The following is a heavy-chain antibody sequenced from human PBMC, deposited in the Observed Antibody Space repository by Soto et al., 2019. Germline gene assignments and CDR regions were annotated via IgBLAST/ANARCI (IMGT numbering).Heavy chain of an antibody. D-gene: IGHD3-10*01. Sequence: SVKVSCKASVGTFSSYTISWVRQAPGQGLEWMGRIIPILGIANYAQKFQGRVTITADKSTSTAYMELSSLRSEDTAVYYCARELLWFGELPYYYYYMDVWGKGATVTVSS. J-gene: IGHJ6*03. V-gene: IGHV1-69*04. CDR2: IIPILGIA. CDR3: ARELLWFGELPYYYYYMDV. CDR1: VGTFSSYT.